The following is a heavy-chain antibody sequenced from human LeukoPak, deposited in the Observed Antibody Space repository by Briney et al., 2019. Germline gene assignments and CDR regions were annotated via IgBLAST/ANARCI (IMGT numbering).Heavy chain of an antibody. CDR1: GYSISSGYY. CDR2: IYHSGST. D-gene: IGHD3-3*01. V-gene: IGHV4-38-2*02. Sequence: SETLSLTCTVSGYSISSGYYWGWIRQPPGKGLEWIGSIYHSGSTYYNPSLKSRVTISVDTSKNQFSLKLSSVTAADRAVYYCARDVLSYYDFWSGYYEGGNWFDPWGQGTLVTVSS. J-gene: IGHJ5*02. CDR3: ARDVLSYYDFWSGYYEGGNWFDP.